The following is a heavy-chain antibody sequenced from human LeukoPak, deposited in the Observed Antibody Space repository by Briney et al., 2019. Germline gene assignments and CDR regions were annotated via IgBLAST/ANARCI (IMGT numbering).Heavy chain of an antibody. Sequence: SETLSLTCTVSGGSISSYYWSWIRQPPGRGLEWIGYIYYSGSTNYNPSLKSRVTISVDTSKNQFSLKLSSVTAADTAVYYCARRYIVATILGYWGQGTLVTVSS. CDR1: GGSISSYY. J-gene: IGHJ4*02. CDR3: ARRYIVATILGY. CDR2: IYYSGST. V-gene: IGHV4-59*01. D-gene: IGHD5-12*01.